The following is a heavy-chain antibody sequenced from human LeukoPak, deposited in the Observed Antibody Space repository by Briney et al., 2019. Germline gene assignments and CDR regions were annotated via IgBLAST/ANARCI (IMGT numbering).Heavy chain of an antibody. Sequence: PSETLSLTCTVSDDSITIYYWTWIRQPPGKGLEWIGYIDHTGSTNYNPSLNSSVTISGDTSTNHFSLELSSVTAADTAVYSCARGRVSSSSWYSTYYYYFYMDVWGKGTTVTVSS. D-gene: IGHD6-13*01. CDR1: DDSITIYY. V-gene: IGHV4-59*01. CDR3: ARGRVSSSSWYSTYYYYFYMDV. J-gene: IGHJ6*03. CDR2: IDHTGST.